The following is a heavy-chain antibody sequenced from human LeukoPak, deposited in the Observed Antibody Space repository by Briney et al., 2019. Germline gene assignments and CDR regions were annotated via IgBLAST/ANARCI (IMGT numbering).Heavy chain of an antibody. CDR3: ARSPLEPDSSGVFDY. Sequence: PSETLSLTCAVYGGSFSGYYWSWIRQPPGKGLEWIGEINHSGSTNYNPSLKSRVTISVDTSKNQFSLKLSSVTAADTAVYYCARSPLEPDSSGVFDYWGQGTLVTVSS. J-gene: IGHJ4*02. V-gene: IGHV4-34*01. D-gene: IGHD3-22*01. CDR1: GGSFSGYY. CDR2: INHSGST.